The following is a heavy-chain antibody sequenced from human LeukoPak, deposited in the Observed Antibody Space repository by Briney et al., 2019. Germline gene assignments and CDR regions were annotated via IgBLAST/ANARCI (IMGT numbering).Heavy chain of an antibody. CDR1: GGTFSSYA. D-gene: IGHD6-13*01. Sequence: GSSVKVSCKASGGTFSSYAISWVRRAPGQGLEWMGRIIPIFGTANYAQKFQGRVTITTDESTSTAYMELSSLRSEDTAVYYCASEIAAAGNWFDPWGQGTLVTVSS. CDR2: IIPIFGTA. V-gene: IGHV1-69*05. J-gene: IGHJ5*02. CDR3: ASEIAAAGNWFDP.